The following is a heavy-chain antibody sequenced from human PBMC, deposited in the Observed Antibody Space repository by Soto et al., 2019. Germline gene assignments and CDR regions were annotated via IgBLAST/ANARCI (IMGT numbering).Heavy chain of an antibody. CDR3: ARPAGRLANWFDP. CDR1: GYTFTDYR. CDR2: INPSGAST. J-gene: IGHJ5*02. V-gene: IGHV1-46*01. D-gene: IGHD6-6*01. Sequence: QVQLVQSGADVKKPGASVKVSCKASGYTFTDYRMIWVRQAPGQGLEWMGIINPSGASTNYAQNFQGRVTLTRDSFTSTVYMELSSLRSEDTAVYYCARPAGRLANWFDPWGQGTLVTVAS.